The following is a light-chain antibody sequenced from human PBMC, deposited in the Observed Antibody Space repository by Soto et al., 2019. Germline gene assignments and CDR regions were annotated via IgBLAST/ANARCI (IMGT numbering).Light chain of an antibody. V-gene: IGKV3-20*01. J-gene: IGKJ2*01. CDR2: GAS. CDR1: QSVSGSY. CDR3: QQYSNSPPT. Sequence: EIVLTQSPGTLSLSPGERATLSCRASQSVSGSYLAWYQQKPGQAPRLLIYGASSRATGIPDGFSGSGSGTDFTLTISRLEPEDFAVYYCQQYSNSPPTFGQGTKLEIK.